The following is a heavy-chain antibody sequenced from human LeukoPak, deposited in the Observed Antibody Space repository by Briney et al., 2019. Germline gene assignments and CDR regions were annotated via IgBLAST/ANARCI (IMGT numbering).Heavy chain of an antibody. CDR2: ISYDGSNK. D-gene: IGHD6-13*01. J-gene: IGHJ4*02. V-gene: IGHV3-30*18. CDR1: GFTFSSYG. Sequence: PVRSLRLSCAASGFTFSSYGMHWVRQAPGKGLQWGAVISYDGSNKYYADSVKGRFTISRDNSKNTLYLQMNSLRAEDTAVYYCAKDWMASSSNEGVPDYWGQGTLVTVSS. CDR3: AKDWMASSSNEGVPDY.